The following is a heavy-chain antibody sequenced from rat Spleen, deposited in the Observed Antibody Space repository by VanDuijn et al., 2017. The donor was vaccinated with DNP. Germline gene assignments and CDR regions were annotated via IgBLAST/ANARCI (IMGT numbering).Heavy chain of an antibody. CDR2: INYSGTT. V-gene: IGHV3-1*01. CDR1: GYSITSSH. Sequence: EVQLQESGPGLVKPSQSLSLTCSVTGYSITSSHRWNWIRKFPGNKLEWIGHINYSGTTTYNPSLKSRISITRDTSKNQFFLHLNSVTTEDTATYYCARGEAYYGYDYFDYWGQGLMVTVSS. D-gene: IGHD1-7*01. J-gene: IGHJ2*01. CDR3: ARGEAYYGYDYFDY.